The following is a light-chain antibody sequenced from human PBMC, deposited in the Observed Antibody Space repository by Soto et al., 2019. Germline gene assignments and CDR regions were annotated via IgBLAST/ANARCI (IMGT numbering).Light chain of an antibody. J-gene: IGKJ2*01. CDR1: QRISSY. CDR2: AAS. CDR3: QQSYSTPQT. V-gene: IGKV1-39*01. Sequence: DIQMTQSPSSLSASVGDRVTITCRASQRISSYLNWYQQKPGKAPKLLIYAASSLQSGVPSRFSGIGSWTDFTLTISCLQPEDFATYYGQQSYSTPQTVGQVTKLEIK.